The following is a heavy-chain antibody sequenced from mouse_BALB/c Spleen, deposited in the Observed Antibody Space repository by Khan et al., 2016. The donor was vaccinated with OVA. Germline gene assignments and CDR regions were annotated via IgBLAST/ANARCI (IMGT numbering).Heavy chain of an antibody. CDR2: INPGSGGT. CDR1: GYAFTNYL. J-gene: IGHJ3*01. D-gene: IGHD3-2*02. Sequence: QVRLQQSGAELVRPGTSVKVSCKASGYAFTNYLIEWVKQRPGQGLEWIGVINPGSGGTNYNEKFKDKATLTADKSSSTAYMQLSSLTSDDSAAYFCSRSGYGFGAYWGPGTLVTVSA. CDR3: SRSGYGFGAY. V-gene: IGHV1-54*01.